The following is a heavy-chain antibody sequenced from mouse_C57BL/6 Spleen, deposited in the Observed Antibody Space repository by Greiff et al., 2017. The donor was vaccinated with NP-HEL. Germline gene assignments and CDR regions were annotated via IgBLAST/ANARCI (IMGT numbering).Heavy chain of an antibody. V-gene: IGHV1-26*01. J-gene: IGHJ2*01. CDR2: INPNNGGT. CDR3: ARKGGGYRVFDY. CDR1: GYTFTDYY. D-gene: IGHD2-2*01. Sequence: VQLQQSGPELVKPGASVKISCKASGYTFTDYYMNWVKQSHGKSLEWIGDINPNNGGTSYNQKFKGKATLTVDKSSSTAYMELRSLTSEDSAVYYCARKGGGYRVFDYWGQGTTLTVSS.